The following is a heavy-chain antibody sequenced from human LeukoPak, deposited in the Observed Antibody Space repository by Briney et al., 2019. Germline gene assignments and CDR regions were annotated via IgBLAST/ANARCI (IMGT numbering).Heavy chain of an antibody. CDR1: GGSFSGYY. Sequence: PSETLSLTCAVYGGSFSGYYWSWIRQPPGKGLEWIGEINHSGSTNYNPSLKSRVTISVDTSKNQFSLKLSSVTASDTAVYYCARPGIAVAGTDYWGQGTLVTVSS. D-gene: IGHD6-19*01. V-gene: IGHV4-34*01. CDR2: INHSGST. CDR3: ARPGIAVAGTDY. J-gene: IGHJ4*02.